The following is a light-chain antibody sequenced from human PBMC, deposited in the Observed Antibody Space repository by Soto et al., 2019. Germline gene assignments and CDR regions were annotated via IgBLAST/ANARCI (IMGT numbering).Light chain of an antibody. CDR1: SSDVGGYNH. CDR2: EVS. V-gene: IGLV2-8*01. Sequence: SSLTQPPSASGSPGQSVTIACTGTSSDVGGYNHVSWYQQPPGKAPKLMIYEVSKRPSGVPDRFSGSKSGNTASLTVSGLQAEDEADYYCRSYAGSPFVFGTGTKVTVL. J-gene: IGLJ1*01. CDR3: RSYAGSPFV.